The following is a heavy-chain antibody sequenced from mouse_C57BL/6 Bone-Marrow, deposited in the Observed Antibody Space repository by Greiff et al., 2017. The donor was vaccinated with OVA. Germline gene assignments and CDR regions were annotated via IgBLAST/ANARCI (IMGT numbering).Heavy chain of an antibody. Sequence: EVQLVESGGGLVKPGGSLKLSCAASGFTFSSYAMSWVRQTPEKRLEWVATISAGGSYTYYPDNVKGRFTISRDNAKNNLYLQMSHLKSEDTAMYYCARDASTVVADYWGRGTALTVSS. J-gene: IGHJ2*01. CDR2: ISAGGSYT. D-gene: IGHD1-1*01. CDR3: ARDASTVVADY. CDR1: GFTFSSYA. V-gene: IGHV5-4*01.